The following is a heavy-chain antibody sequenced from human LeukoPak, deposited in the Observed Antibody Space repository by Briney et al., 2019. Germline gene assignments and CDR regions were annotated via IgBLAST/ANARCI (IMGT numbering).Heavy chain of an antibody. CDR2: INPNSGGT. CDR1: GYTFTGYY. CDR3: ARRGLRRYSGSYQTLDY. J-gene: IGHJ4*02. Sequence: ASVKVSCKASGYTFTGYYMHWVRQAPGQGLEWMGWINPNSGGTNYAQKFQGRVTMTRDTSISTAYMELSRLRSDDTAVYYCARRGLRRYSGSYQTLDYWGQGALVTVSS. V-gene: IGHV1-2*02. D-gene: IGHD1-26*01.